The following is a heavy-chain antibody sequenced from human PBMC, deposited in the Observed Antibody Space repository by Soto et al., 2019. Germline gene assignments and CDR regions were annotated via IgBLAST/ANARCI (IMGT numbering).Heavy chain of an antibody. CDR2: IYGGGNGP. J-gene: IGHJ4*02. Sequence: EVQVLESGGGLVQRGGSLRLSCAATGFTFSDFAMSWVRQAPGKGLEWVSRIYGGGNGPHYADSVKGRVTISRDNSKNTLYLQMNSVRAEDTAVYYCAKMEGMDPWAYSFDYWGQGTLVTVSS. CDR3: AKMEGMDPWAYSFDY. V-gene: IGHV3-23*01. CDR1: GFTFSDFA. D-gene: IGHD2-2*03.